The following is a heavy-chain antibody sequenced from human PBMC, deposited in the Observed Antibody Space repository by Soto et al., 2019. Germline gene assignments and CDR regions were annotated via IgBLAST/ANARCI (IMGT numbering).Heavy chain of an antibody. V-gene: IGHV5-51*01. J-gene: IGHJ4*02. CDR3: ARHSLDVVPAAMSHFDY. CDR1: GYSFTSDW. CDR2: TYPGDSDT. D-gene: IGHD2-2*01. Sequence: GESLKISCKGSGYSFTSDWIGWVRQMPGKGLEWMGITYPGDSDTRYSPSFQGQVTISADKSISTAYLQWSSLKASDTAMYYCARHSLDVVPAAMSHFDYWGQGTLVTVSS.